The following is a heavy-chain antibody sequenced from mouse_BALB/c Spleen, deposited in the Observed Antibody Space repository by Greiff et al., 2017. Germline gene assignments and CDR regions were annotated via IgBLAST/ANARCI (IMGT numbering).Heavy chain of an antibody. CDR3: AKAYYYGSSDAMDY. V-gene: IGHV2-5-1*01. Sequence: QVQLQQSGPSLVQPSQSLSITCTVSGFSLTSYGVHWVRQSPGKGLEWLGVIWRGGSTDYNAAFMSRLSITKDNSKSQVFFKMNSLQADDTAIYYCAKAYYYGSSDAMDYWGQGTSVTVSS. J-gene: IGHJ4*01. D-gene: IGHD1-1*01. CDR2: IWRGGST. CDR1: GFSLTSYG.